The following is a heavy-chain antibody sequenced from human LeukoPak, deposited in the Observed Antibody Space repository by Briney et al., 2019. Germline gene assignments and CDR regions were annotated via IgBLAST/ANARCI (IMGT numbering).Heavy chain of an antibody. J-gene: IGHJ4*02. D-gene: IGHD3-22*01. Sequence: GGSLRLSCAASGMTFSNHWMHWVRQAPGKGLVWVSLIKTDGRTTIYADSVKGRFTISRDDGKSTLYLQMNSLRAEDSAIYYCTTGPSFGYEWWGQGTVVTVSS. CDR3: TTGPSFGYEW. CDR2: IKTDGRTT. V-gene: IGHV3-74*01. CDR1: GMTFSNHW.